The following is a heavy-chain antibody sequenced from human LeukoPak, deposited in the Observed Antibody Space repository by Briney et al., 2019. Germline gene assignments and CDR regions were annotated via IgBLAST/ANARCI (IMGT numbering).Heavy chain of an antibody. CDR2: IRYDGSNK. J-gene: IGHJ4*02. D-gene: IGHD6-13*01. CDR3: AKDPSAVGDLAAYLED. CDR1: GFTFSSYG. Sequence: AGGSLRLSCAASGFTFSSYGMHWVRQAPGKGLEWVAFIRYDGSNKYYADSVKGRFTISRDNSKNTLYLQMNSLRAEDTAVYYCAKDPSAVGDLAAYLEDWGQGTLVTVSS. V-gene: IGHV3-30*02.